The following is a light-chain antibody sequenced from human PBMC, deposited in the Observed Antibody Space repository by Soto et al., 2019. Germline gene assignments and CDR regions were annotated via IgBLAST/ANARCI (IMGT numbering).Light chain of an antibody. J-gene: IGKJ2*01. CDR1: QGITDY. CDR3: QQTYSAPPT. V-gene: IGKV1-39*01. CDR2: SAS. Sequence: DIQMTQSPSSLSASVGDTVAITCRAGQGITDYLNWYQQKAGKAPKLLISSASRLQSGVPSRFSGSRSGTEFTLTINSLQPEDFATYYCQQTYSAPPTFGQGTKLE.